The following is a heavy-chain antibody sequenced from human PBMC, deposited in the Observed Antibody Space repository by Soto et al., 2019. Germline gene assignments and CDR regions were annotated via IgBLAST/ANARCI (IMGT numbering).Heavy chain of an antibody. CDR1: GGSITNYY. CDR3: ARITASPNSGYFDY. V-gene: IGHV4-59*01. D-gene: IGHD7-27*01. Sequence: QVQLQESGPGLVKPSETLSLTCTVSGGSITNYYWTWMRQPPGKGLEWIGYIYYTGSTKYDPSLKSRVTISLDTSKTQFSLNLNSVTAADTAVYYCARITASPNSGYFDYWGQGTLVTVSS. J-gene: IGHJ4*02. CDR2: IYYTGST.